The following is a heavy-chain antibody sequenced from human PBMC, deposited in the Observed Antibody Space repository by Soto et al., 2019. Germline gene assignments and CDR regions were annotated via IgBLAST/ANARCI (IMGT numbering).Heavy chain of an antibody. CDR1: GFTFSSYG. Sequence: GGSLRLSCAASGFTFSSYGMHWVRQAPGKGLEWVAVIWYDGSNKYYADSVKGRFTISRDNSKNTLYLQMNSLRAEDTAVYYCARSHARITIFGVSDYGMDVWGQGTTVTVSS. CDR3: ARSHARITIFGVSDYGMDV. CDR2: IWYDGSNK. V-gene: IGHV3-33*01. D-gene: IGHD3-3*01. J-gene: IGHJ6*02.